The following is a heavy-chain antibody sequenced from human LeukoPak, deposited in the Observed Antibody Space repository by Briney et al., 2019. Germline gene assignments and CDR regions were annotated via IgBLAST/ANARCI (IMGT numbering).Heavy chain of an antibody. D-gene: IGHD4-17*01. CDR3: ARDFSATTVDAFDI. V-gene: IGHV4-59*01. CDR1: GGSISSYY. Sequence: SETLSLTCTVSGGSISSYYWGWIRQPPGKGLEWIGYIYYSGSTNYNPSLKSRVTISVDTSKNQFSLKLSSVTAADTAVYYCARDFSATTVDAFDIWGQGTMVTVSS. J-gene: IGHJ3*02. CDR2: IYYSGST.